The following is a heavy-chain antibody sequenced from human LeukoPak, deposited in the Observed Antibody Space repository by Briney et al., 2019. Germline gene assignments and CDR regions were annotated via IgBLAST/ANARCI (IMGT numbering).Heavy chain of an antibody. D-gene: IGHD3-3*01. Sequence: GASLKVSCKASGYTSTSYDTNWGPQATGEGLDWMGWISPNSGNTGYAQKFQGRVTMTRNTSISTAYMELSSLRSEDTGVYYCARDFWSGYYTYYYYMDVWGKGTTVTVSS. J-gene: IGHJ6*03. CDR1: GYTSTSYD. V-gene: IGHV1-8*01. CDR3: ARDFWSGYYTYYYYMDV. CDR2: ISPNSGNT.